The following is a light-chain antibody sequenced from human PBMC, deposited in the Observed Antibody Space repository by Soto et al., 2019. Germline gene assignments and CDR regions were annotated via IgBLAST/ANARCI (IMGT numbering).Light chain of an antibody. CDR1: QSVSSK. J-gene: IGKJ1*01. V-gene: IGKV3-15*01. CDR2: SAS. CDR3: QHYNDWPPTWT. Sequence: EIVMTQSPATLSVSPGERATLSCWASQSVSSKLAWYQQKPGQAPRVLIYSASTRATGIPARFSGSGFGTEFTLTIISLQSEDFAVYYCQHYNDWPPTWTFGQGTRVEVK.